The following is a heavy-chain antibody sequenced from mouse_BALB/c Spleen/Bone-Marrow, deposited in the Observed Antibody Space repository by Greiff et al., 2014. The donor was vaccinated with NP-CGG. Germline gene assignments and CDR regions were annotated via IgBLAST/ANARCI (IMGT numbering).Heavy chain of an antibody. V-gene: IGHV1-69*02. CDR3: TRKYGPLYYFDY. Sequence: QVQLQQPGAELVRPGASMKLSCKASGYTFTSYWINWVKQRPGQGLEWIGNIYPSDSYTNYNQKFKDKATLTVDKSSSTAYMQLSSPTSEDSAVYYCTRKYGPLYYFDYWGQGTTLTVSS. CDR1: GYTFTSYW. D-gene: IGHD2-10*02. CDR2: IYPSDSYT. J-gene: IGHJ2*01.